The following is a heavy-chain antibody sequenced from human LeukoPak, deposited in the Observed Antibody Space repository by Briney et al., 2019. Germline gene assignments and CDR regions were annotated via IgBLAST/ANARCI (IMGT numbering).Heavy chain of an antibody. CDR1: GYTFTSYG. CDR3: ARGILDSYSSSWYYFDY. Sequence: SVKVSCKASGYTFTSYGISWVRQAPGQGLEWMGGIIPIFGTANYAQKFQGRVTITADKSTSTAYMELSSLRSEDTAVYYCARGILDSYSSSWYYFDYWGQGTLVTVSS. CDR2: IIPIFGTA. J-gene: IGHJ4*02. V-gene: IGHV1-69*06. D-gene: IGHD6-13*01.